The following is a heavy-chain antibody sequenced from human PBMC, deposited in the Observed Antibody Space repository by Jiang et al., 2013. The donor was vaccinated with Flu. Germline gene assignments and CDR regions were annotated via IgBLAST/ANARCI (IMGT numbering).Heavy chain of an antibody. V-gene: IGHV4-4*07. J-gene: IGHJ4*02. Sequence: GLVKPSETLSLTCNVSGDFISTYYWTWIRQPAGKGLEWIGHIFISGSTKYNPSLKSRVTMSIDTSKNQFSLRLDSVTAADTAVYYCASRGYPPHPFDSWGQGTLVTVSS. CDR3: ASRGYPPHPFDS. CDR1: GDFISTYY. CDR2: IFISGST. D-gene: IGHD3-10*01.